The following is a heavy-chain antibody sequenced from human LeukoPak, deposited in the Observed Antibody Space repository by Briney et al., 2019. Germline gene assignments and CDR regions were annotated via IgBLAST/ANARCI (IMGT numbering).Heavy chain of an antibody. J-gene: IGHJ4*02. CDR3: AKEGTVGVVFDY. Sequence: GGSLRLSCAASGFTFSSYGMHWVRQAPGKGLEWVAFIRYDGSNKYYADSVKGRFTISRDNSKNMLYLQMYSLRAEDPAAYYCAKEGTVGVVFDYWGQGTLVTVSS. CDR2: IRYDGSNK. V-gene: IGHV3-30*02. CDR1: GFTFSSYG. D-gene: IGHD1-26*01.